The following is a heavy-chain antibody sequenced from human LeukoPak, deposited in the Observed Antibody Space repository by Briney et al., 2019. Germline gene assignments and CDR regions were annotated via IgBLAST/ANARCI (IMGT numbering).Heavy chain of an antibody. CDR2: IYTSGST. J-gene: IGHJ5*02. D-gene: IGHD3-10*01. CDR1: GGSISSYY. V-gene: IGHV4-4*09. CDR3: ARLHPWFGELLFHWFDP. Sequence: SETLSLTCTVSGGSISSYYWSWIRQPPGKGLEWIGYIYTSGSTNYNPSLKSRVTISVDTSKNQFSLKLSSVTAADTVVYYCARLHPWFGELLFHWFDPWGQGTLVTVSS.